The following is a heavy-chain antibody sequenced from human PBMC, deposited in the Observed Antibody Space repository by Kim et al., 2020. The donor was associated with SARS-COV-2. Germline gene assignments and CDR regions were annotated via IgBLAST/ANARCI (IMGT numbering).Heavy chain of an antibody. V-gene: IGHV4-4*07. J-gene: IGHJ5*02. D-gene: IGHD6-13*01. Sequence: IDTPSRKSRVTMSLDTSKNQFSLKLSSVTAADTAVYYCARDSTSSRWFDPWGQGTLVTVSS. CDR3: ARDSTSSRWFDP.